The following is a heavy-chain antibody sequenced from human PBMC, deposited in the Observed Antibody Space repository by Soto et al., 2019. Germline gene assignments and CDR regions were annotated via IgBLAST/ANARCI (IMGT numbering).Heavy chain of an antibody. D-gene: IGHD1-26*01. CDR2: IGVSASDT. J-gene: IGHJ4*02. Sequence: SGGSVRLSCAASGFTFSSYAMNWVRQAPGKGLEWVSGIGVSASDTYYADSVRGRFTISRDNSKNTLYLQMNSLRAEDTAVYYCAKVSWGSGSLGDNWGQGTLVTVSS. CDR1: GFTFSSYA. CDR3: AKVSWGSGSLGDN. V-gene: IGHV3-23*01.